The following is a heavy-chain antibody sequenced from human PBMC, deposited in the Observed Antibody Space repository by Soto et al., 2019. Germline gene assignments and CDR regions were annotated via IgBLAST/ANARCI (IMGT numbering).Heavy chain of an antibody. CDR1: GGTFSSYA. J-gene: IGHJ6*02. CDR3: ARGLAYYDILTGSYSYSYYGMDV. V-gene: IGHV1-69*12. CDR2: IIPIFGTA. Sequence: QVQLVQSGAEVKKPGSSVKVSCKASGGTFSSYANSWVRQAPGQGLEWMGGIIPIFGTATYEQKFQGRVTITADESPSTAYMELSSLRSEATAVYYCARGLAYYDILTGSYSYSYYGMDVWGQGTTVTVSS. D-gene: IGHD3-9*01.